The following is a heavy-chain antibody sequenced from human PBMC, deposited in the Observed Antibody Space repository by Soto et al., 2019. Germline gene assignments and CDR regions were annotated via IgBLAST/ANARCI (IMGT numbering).Heavy chain of an antibody. CDR2: IYYSGST. D-gene: IGHD2-15*01. V-gene: IGHV4-31*03. J-gene: IGHJ4*02. Sequence: PSETLSLTCTVSGGSISSGGYYWSWIRQHPGKGLEWIGYIYYSGSTYYNPSLKSRVTISVDTSKNQFSLKLSSVTAADTAVYYCARETLDCSGGSCPLDYWGQGTLVTVSS. CDR1: GGSISSGGYY. CDR3: ARETLDCSGGSCPLDY.